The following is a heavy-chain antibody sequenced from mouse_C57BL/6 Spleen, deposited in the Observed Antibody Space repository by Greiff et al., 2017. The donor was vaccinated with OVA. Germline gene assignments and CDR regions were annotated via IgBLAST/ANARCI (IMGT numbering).Heavy chain of an antibody. CDR2: IHPYSGST. V-gene: IGHV1-64*01. J-gene: IGHJ3*01. Sequence: QVQLQQPGAELVKPGASVKLSCKASGYTFTSYWMHWVKQRPGQGLEWIGMIHPYSGSTNYNEKFKSKATLTVDRSSSTAFMQLSSLTSEDSAVYYCARYSALFAYWGQGTRVTVSA. CDR3: ARYSALFAY. CDR1: GYTFTSYW.